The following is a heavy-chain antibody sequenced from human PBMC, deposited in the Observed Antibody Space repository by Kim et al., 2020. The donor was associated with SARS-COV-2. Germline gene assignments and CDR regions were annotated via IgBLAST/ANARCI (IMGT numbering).Heavy chain of an antibody. V-gene: IGHV4-59*08. J-gene: IGHJ4*02. D-gene: IGHD2-2*01. Sequence: TSYSPSLKSRLTISVDTSKNQLSLKLRSVTAADTAVYFCARHRRDAYIFDYWGQGTLVTVSS. CDR2: T. CDR3: ARHRRDAYIFDY.